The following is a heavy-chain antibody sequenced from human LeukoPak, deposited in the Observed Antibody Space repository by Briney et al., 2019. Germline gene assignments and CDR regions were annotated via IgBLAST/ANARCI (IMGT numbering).Heavy chain of an antibody. CDR1: GGSPSSSSYY. V-gene: IGHV4-39*01. D-gene: IGHD6-13*01. Sequence: SETLSLTSTVSGGSPSSSSYYWGWIRHPPGKGLEWVGSIYYSGGTYYNPSLKSRVTISVDTSKNQFSLKLSSVTAADTAVYYRARHGAYSSSWYATETKNWFDPWGEGTLVTVSS. CDR3: ARHGAYSSSWYATETKNWFDP. J-gene: IGHJ5*02. CDR2: IYYSGGT.